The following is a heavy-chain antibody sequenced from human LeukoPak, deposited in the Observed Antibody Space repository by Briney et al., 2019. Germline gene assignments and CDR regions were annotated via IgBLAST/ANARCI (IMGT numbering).Heavy chain of an antibody. D-gene: IGHD3-10*01. V-gene: IGHV3-13*01. Sequence: GGSLRLSCAASGFTFSSYDMHWVRQATGKGLEWVSAIGTAGDTYYPGSVKGRFTISRENAKNSFYLQMNSLRAGHTAVYYCARASRFSPTAYGSGSYYYYYYGMDVWGQGPTVTVSS. CDR2: IGTAGDT. J-gene: IGHJ6*02. CDR3: ARASRFSPTAYGSGSYYYYYYGMDV. CDR1: GFTFSSYD.